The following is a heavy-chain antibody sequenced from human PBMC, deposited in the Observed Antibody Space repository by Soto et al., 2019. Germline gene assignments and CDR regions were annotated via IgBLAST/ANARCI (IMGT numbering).Heavy chain of an antibody. J-gene: IGHJ5*02. CDR3: ARGTWFDP. CDR2: IYYSGST. Sequence: PSESLSLRCTVSVGSVSSSAVYLVWIRQPPGKGLEWIGSIYYSGSTYYNPSLKSRVTISVDTSKNQFSLKLSSVTAADTAVYYCARGTWFDPWGQGTLVTVSS. V-gene: IGHV4-39*01. CDR1: VGSVSSSAVY.